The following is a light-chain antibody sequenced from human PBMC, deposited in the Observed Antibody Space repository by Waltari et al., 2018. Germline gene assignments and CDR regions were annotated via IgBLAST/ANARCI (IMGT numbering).Light chain of an antibody. CDR1: QSLLHSNGYNY. CDR2: LAS. J-gene: IGKJ1*01. V-gene: IGKV2-28*01. CDR3: MQARQTPWT. Sequence: DIVMTQSPLSLPVTPGEPASISCRSSQSLLHSNGYNYLDWYLQKPGQSPQVLIYLASYRASGVPDRFSGSGLGTEFTLKISRVEAEDVGVYYCMQARQTPWTFGQGTKVEIK.